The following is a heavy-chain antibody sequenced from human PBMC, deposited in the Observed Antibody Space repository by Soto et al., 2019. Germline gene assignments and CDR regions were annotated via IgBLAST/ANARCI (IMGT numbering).Heavy chain of an antibody. V-gene: IGHV3-33*01. Sequence: PGGSLRLSCAASGFTFSSYGMHWVRQAPGKGLEWVAVIWYDGSNKYYADSVKGRFTISRDNSKNTLYLQMNSLRAEDTAVYYCARDRYSSGWFGRSYYYYGMDVWGQGTTVTVSS. CDR1: GFTFSSYG. D-gene: IGHD6-19*01. J-gene: IGHJ6*02. CDR2: IWYDGSNK. CDR3: ARDRYSSGWFGRSYYYYGMDV.